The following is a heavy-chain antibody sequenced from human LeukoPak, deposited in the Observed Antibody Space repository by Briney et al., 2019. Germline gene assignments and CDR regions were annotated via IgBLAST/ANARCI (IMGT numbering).Heavy chain of an antibody. CDR2: LYSDGNT. V-gene: IGHV3-53*01. CDR3: ARGVQPLAANTLAY. CDR1: GFTVITND. D-gene: IGHD3-16*01. Sequence: GGSLRLSCAASGFTVITNDMTWVRQAPGKGLEWVSVLYSDGNTKYADSVQGRFTISRDNSKNTLYLEMNSLSPDDTAVYYCARGVQPLAANTLAYWGQGTLVTVSS. J-gene: IGHJ4*02.